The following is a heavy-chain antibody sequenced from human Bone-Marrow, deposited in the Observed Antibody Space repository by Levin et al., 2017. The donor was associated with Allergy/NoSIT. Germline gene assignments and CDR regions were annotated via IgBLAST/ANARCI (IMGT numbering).Heavy chain of an antibody. CDR2: ISASRLST. D-gene: IGHD5-18*01. V-gene: IGHV3-21*06. J-gene: IGHJ4*02. CDR3: ARDYWGYSSALLGF. Sequence: PGGSLRLSCTASGFTFTGYTMNWVRQAPGKGLEWVSSISASRLSTYYADSVEGRFTISRDNAKNSVFLQMDSLTADDTGVYYCARDYWGYSSALLGFWGPGTLVSVSS. CDR1: GFTFTGYT.